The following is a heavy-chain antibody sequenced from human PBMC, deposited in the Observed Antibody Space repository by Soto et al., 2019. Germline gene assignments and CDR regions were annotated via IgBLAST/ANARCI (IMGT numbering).Heavy chain of an antibody. CDR1: GFTFSSYG. J-gene: IGHJ6*02. Sequence: GGSLRLSCAASGFTFSSYGMHWVRQAPGKGLEWVAVISYDGSNKYYADSVKGRFTISRDNSKNTLYLQMNSLRAEDTAVYYCAKDAVAGNYYYYYGMDVWGQGTTVTVSS. V-gene: IGHV3-30*18. CDR2: ISYDGSNK. CDR3: AKDAVAGNYYYYYGMDV. D-gene: IGHD6-19*01.